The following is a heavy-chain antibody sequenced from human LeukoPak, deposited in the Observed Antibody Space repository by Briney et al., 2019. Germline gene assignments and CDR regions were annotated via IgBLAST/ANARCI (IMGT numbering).Heavy chain of an antibody. CDR2: IDTSGST. J-gene: IGHJ6*03. Sequence: SETLSLTCTVSGGSISSYYWSWIRQPAGKGLEWIGRIDTSGSTNYNPSLKSRVTMSVDTSKNQFSLKLRSVTAADTAVYYCARGYNWGSPTRNFYYLDVWGKGTTVTVSS. D-gene: IGHD7-27*01. CDR3: ARGYNWGSPTRNFYYLDV. CDR1: GGSISSYY. V-gene: IGHV4-4*07.